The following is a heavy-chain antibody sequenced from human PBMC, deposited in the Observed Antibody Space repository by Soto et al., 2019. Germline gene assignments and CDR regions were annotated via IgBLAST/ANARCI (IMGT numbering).Heavy chain of an antibody. D-gene: IGHD6-13*01. CDR1: GGTFSSYA. CDR2: IIPIFGTA. V-gene: IGHV1-69*06. CDR3: ARATVIAAAVYNWFDP. J-gene: IGHJ5*02. Sequence: QVQLVQSGAEVKKPGSSVNVSCKASGGTFSSYAISWVRQAPGQGLEWMGGIIPIFGTANYAQKFQGRVTITADKSTSTAYMELSSLRSEDTAVYYCARATVIAAAVYNWFDPWGQGTLVTVSS.